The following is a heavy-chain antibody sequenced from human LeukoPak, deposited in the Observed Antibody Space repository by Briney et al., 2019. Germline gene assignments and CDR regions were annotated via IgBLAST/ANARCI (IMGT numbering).Heavy chain of an antibody. Sequence: GGSLRLSCAASGFTFSSYSMNWVRQAPGKGLECVANIKQDGSGKYYVDPVKGRFTISRDNAKNSLYLQMNSLRAEDTAVYYCARDQDYFGSGTYSDYWGQGTLVTVSS. CDR3: ARDQDYFGSGTYSDY. V-gene: IGHV3-7*01. CDR2: IKQDGSGK. J-gene: IGHJ4*02. D-gene: IGHD3-10*01. CDR1: GFTFSSYS.